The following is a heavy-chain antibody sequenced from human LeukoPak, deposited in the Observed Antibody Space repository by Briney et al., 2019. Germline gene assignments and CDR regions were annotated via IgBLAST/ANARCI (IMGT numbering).Heavy chain of an antibody. J-gene: IGHJ4*02. D-gene: IGHD3-3*01. CDR2: ISGSGGST. CDR3: AKEQSITIFGVVTPDYYFDY. Sequence: GGSLRLSCAASGFTFSSYAMSWVRQAPGKGLEGVSAISGSGGSTYYADSVKGRFTISRDNSKNTLYLQMNSLRAEDTAVYYCAKEQSITIFGVVTPDYYFDYWGQGTLVTVSS. CDR1: GFTFSSYA. V-gene: IGHV3-23*01.